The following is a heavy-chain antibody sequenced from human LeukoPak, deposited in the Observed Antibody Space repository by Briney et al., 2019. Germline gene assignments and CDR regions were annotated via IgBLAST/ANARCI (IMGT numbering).Heavy chain of an antibody. V-gene: IGHV4-59*01. CDR2: IYYSGST. D-gene: IGHD4-11*01. CDR1: GGSISRYY. Sequence: SETLSLTCTVSGGSISRYYWNWIRQPPGKGLEWIGYIYYSGSTDYNPSLKSRVPMSVDTSKNQFSLKLSSVTAADTAVYFCARGVLVSYSNYLDHWGQGTLVTVFS. CDR3: ARGVLVSYSNYLDH. J-gene: IGHJ4*02.